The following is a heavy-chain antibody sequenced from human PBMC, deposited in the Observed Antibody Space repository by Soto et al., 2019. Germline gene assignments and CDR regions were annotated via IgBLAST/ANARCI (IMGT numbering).Heavy chain of an antibody. CDR1: GYGFTSYW. V-gene: IGHV5-10-1*01. CDR2: IDPSDPYT. Sequence: PGESLKISCKGSGYGFTSYWISWVRQMPGKGLEWMGRIDPSDPYTNYSPSFQGHVTISADKSISTAYLQWSSLKASDTAMYYCARLTGYCSGGSCVYYGMDVWGQGTTVTVSS. CDR3: ARLTGYCSGGSCVYYGMDV. D-gene: IGHD2-15*01. J-gene: IGHJ6*02.